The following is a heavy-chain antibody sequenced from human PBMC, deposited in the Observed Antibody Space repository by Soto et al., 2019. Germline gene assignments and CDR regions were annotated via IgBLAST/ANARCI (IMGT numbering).Heavy chain of an antibody. J-gene: IGHJ6*02. D-gene: IGHD6-19*01. CDR1: GYSFTSYW. CDR3: ARYTAVAGTDYYYYGMDV. V-gene: IGHV5-10-1*01. CDR2: IDPSDSYT. Sequence: GESLKISCKGSGYSFTSYWISWVRQMPGKGLEWMGRIDPSDSYTNYSPSFQGHVTISADKSISTAYLQWSSLKASDTAMYYCARYTAVAGTDYYYYGMDVWGQGTTLTVSS.